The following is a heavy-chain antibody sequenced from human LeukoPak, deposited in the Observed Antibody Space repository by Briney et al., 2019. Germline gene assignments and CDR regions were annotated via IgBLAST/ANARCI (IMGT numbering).Heavy chain of an antibody. CDR3: AKDAAASYDSSGYYFDY. CDR2: ISGSGGST. D-gene: IGHD3-22*01. CDR1: GFTFSSYA. V-gene: IGHV3-23*01. Sequence: GGSLRLSCAASGFTFSSYAVSWVRQAPGKGLEWVSAISGSGGSTYYADSVKGRFTISRDNSKNTLYLQMNSLRAEDTAVYYCAKDAAASYDSSGYYFDYWGQGTLVTVSS. J-gene: IGHJ4*02.